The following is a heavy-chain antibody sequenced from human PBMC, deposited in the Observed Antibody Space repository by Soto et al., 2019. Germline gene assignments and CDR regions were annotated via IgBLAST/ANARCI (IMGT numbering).Heavy chain of an antibody. Sequence: GGSLRLSCAASGFTFSSYDMHWVRQATGKGLEWVSAIGTAGDTYYPGSVKGRFTISRENAKNTLYLQMNSLRAEDTAVYYCARGYGYGGISWYFDLWGRGTLVTVSS. J-gene: IGHJ2*01. CDR2: IGTAGDT. D-gene: IGHD4-17*01. CDR3: ARGYGYGGISWYFDL. CDR1: GFTFSSYD. V-gene: IGHV3-13*01.